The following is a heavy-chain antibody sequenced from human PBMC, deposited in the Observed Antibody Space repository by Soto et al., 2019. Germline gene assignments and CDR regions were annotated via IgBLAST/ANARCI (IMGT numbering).Heavy chain of an antibody. CDR3: TRDILLFTVTKNGWFDP. CDR1: GFTFGDYA. V-gene: IGHV3-49*03. J-gene: IGHJ5*02. CDR2: IRSKAYGGTT. D-gene: IGHD4-4*01. Sequence: GGSLSLSCTASGFTFGDYAMSWFRQAPGKGLEWVGFIRSKAYGGTTEYAASVRGRFTISRDDSKSIAYLQMNSLKTEDTAVYYCTRDILLFTVTKNGWFDPWGQGTLVTVSS.